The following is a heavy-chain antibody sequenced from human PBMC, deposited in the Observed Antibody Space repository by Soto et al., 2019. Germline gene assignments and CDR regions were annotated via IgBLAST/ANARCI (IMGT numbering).Heavy chain of an antibody. D-gene: IGHD2-2*01. V-gene: IGHV1-2*04. CDR2: INPNSGGT. Sequence: QVQLVQSGAEVKKPGASVKVSCRASGYTFTGYYMHWVRQAPGQGLEWMGWINPNSGGTNYAKNFQGWVTMTRDTSISTAYMELSRLRSDDTAVYYCARTHCSSTRCYVGSWDYWGQGTLVTVSS. CDR3: ARTHCSSTRCYVGSWDY. J-gene: IGHJ4*02. CDR1: GYTFTGYY.